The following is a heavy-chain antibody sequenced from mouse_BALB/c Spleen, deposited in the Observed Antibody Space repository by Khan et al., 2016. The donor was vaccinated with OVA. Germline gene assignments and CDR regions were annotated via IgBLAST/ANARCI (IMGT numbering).Heavy chain of an antibody. CDR3: ARSLITTCYFGV. Sequence: EVELVEPGGGLVQPGGSRKLSCAASGFTFSSFGMHWVRQAPEKGLEWVAYVSSGSATIYYADIVKGRFTISGDNPKNTLFLQMTSLRSEDTAMYNCARSLITTCYFGVWGAGTTVTVSS. J-gene: IGHJ1*01. D-gene: IGHD2-4*01. CDR2: VSSGSATI. CDR1: GFTFSSFG. V-gene: IGHV5-17*02.